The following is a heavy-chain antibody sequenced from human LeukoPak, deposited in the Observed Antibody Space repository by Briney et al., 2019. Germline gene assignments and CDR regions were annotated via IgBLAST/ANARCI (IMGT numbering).Heavy chain of an antibody. J-gene: IGHJ4*02. CDR1: GFTFSSYA. CDR3: ARGSSSSWYYGGGSSDY. D-gene: IGHD6-13*01. CDR2: ISYDGSNK. V-gene: IGHV3-30*04. Sequence: GGSLRLSCAASGFTFSSYAMHWVRQAPGKGLEWVAVISYDGSNKYYADSVKGRFTISRDNAKNSLYLQMNSLRAEDTAVYYCARGSSSSWYYGGGSSDYWGQGTLVTVSS.